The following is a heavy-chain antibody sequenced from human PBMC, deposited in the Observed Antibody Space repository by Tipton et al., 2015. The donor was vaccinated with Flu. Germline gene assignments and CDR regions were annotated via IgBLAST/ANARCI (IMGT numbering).Heavy chain of an antibody. J-gene: IGHJ4*02. CDR1: GGSISSYY. V-gene: IGHV4-59*01. Sequence: LRLSCTVSGGSISSYYWIWIRQPPGKGLEWIGDIYYSGSTNYNPSLKSRVTMSVDTSKNQFSLKLSSVTAADTAVYFCARVKYNYDSGGYSSALFGYWGQGTPVPVPP. CDR2: IYYSGST. D-gene: IGHD3-22*01. CDR3: ARVKYNYDSGGYSSALFGY.